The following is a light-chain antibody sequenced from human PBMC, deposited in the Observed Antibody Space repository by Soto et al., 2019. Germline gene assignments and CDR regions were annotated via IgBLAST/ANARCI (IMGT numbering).Light chain of an antibody. CDR1: HSVSIW. V-gene: IGKV1-5*01. J-gene: IGKJ2*01. CDR3: QQYTSYT. CDR2: DAS. Sequence: DSQMTQSPSTLSASVGDRVTITCRASHSVSIWLAWYQQKPGKAPKLLIYDASSLQSGVPSRFSGSGSGTEFTLTISSLQPDDFATYYCQQYTSYTVGQGTTLEI.